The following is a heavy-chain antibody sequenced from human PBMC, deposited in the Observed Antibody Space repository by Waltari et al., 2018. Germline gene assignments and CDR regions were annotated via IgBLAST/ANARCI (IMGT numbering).Heavy chain of an antibody. CDR2: IYHSGST. Sequence: QVQLQESGPGLVKPSQTLSLTCTVSGGSISSGGYYWSWIRQPPGKGLEWIGYIYHSGSTYYNPSLKSRVTISVDRSKNQFSLKLSSVTAADTAVYYCAGAAAGTRYYYYGMDVWGQGTTVTVSS. CDR1: GGSISSGGYY. CDR3: AGAAAGTRYYYYGMDV. D-gene: IGHD6-13*01. J-gene: IGHJ6*02. V-gene: IGHV4-31*03.